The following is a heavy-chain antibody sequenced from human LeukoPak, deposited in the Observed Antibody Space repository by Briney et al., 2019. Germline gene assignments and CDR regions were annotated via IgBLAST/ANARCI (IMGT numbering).Heavy chain of an antibody. Sequence: SETLSLTCTVSGGSISTSNYYWGWIRQPPGKGLEWIGNIFYSGSTYYNPSLKSRVTISVDTSKNQFSLKLSSVTAADTAVYYCARFAGWFDPWGQGTLVTVSS. J-gene: IGHJ5*02. CDR2: IFYSGST. CDR1: GGSISTSNYY. V-gene: IGHV4-39*07. CDR3: ARFAGWFDP.